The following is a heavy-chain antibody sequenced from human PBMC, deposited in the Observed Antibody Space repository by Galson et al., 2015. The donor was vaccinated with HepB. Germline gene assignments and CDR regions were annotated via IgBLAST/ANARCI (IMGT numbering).Heavy chain of an antibody. V-gene: IGHV1-2*06. CDR1: GYTFTGYY. D-gene: IGHD3-3*01. Sequence: SVKVSCKASGYTFTGYYMHWVRQAPGRGLEWMGRINPNSGGTNYAQKFQGRVTMTRDTSISTAYMELSRLRSDDTAVYYCARDIGDFWSGPYYYYMDGWGKGTTVTVS. CDR3: ARDIGDFWSGPYYYYMDG. CDR2: INPNSGGT. J-gene: IGHJ6*03.